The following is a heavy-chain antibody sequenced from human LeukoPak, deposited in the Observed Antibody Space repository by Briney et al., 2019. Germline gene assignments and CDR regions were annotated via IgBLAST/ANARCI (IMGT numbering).Heavy chain of an antibody. J-gene: IGHJ4*02. D-gene: IGHD1-26*01. CDR2: ARNKANSYST. V-gene: IGHV3-72*01. Sequence: GGSLRLSCAAFGFTLSGHYMDWVRQAPGKGLEWVGRARNKANSYSTEYAASVKGRFTISRDDSENSLWLQMNSLKTEDTAVYYCTRTMGGGYSPFDYWGQGTLVTVSS. CDR3: TRTMGGGYSPFDY. CDR1: GFTLSGHY.